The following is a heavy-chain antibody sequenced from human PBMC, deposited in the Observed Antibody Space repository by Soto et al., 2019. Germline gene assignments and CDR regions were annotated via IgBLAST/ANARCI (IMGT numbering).Heavy chain of an antibody. J-gene: IGHJ4*02. V-gene: IGHV1-18*04. D-gene: IGHD3-16*01. CDR3: AXXWXXSYXSVY. CDR2: ISGDNGNT. CDR1: GYTFSSYG. Sequence: QVQLVQSGAEVKKPGASVKVSCKASGYTFSSYGISWVRQAXGXGLEWMGWISGDNGNTKYAQKVQGRVTMTADTSTSTAYMELRSLTSDDTAVYYXAXXWXXSYXSVYWGQGTLVTVSS.